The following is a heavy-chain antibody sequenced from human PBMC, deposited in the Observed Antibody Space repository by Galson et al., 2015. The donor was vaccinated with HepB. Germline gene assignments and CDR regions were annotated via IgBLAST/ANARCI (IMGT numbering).Heavy chain of an antibody. J-gene: IGHJ2*01. V-gene: IGHV3-21*01. CDR1: GFTFSSYS. CDR2: ISSSSSFI. Sequence: SLRLSCAASGFTFSSYSIIWVRQAPGKGLEWVSSISSSSSFIYYADSVKGRFTISRDNAKSSLYLQMNSLRADDTAVYYCARVKTTVTTDWYFDLWGRGTLVTVSS. CDR3: ARVKTTVTTDWYFDL. D-gene: IGHD4-17*01.